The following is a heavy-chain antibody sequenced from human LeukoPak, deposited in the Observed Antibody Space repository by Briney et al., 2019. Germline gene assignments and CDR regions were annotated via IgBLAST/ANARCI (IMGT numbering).Heavy chain of an antibody. V-gene: IGHV3-33*01. CDR2: IWSDGSKK. CDR1: GFTFSRYG. J-gene: IGHJ4*02. D-gene: IGHD2-15*01. CDR3: ASDLGHCSGGSCYSWYYFDY. Sequence: GGSLRLSCAASGFTFSRYGMHWVRQAPGKGLEWVAVIWSDGSKKYYAESVKGRFIISRDNSKNTLYLQMNSLTVEDTAVFYCASDLGHCSGGSCYSWYYFDYWGQGTLATAPS.